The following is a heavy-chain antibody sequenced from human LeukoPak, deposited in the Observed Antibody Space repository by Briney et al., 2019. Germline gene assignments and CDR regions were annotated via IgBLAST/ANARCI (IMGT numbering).Heavy chain of an antibody. V-gene: IGHV1-2*06. CDR3: ARGEQQLVDFDY. CDR2: IKPNSGGT. J-gene: IGHJ4*02. Sequence: ASVKVSCKASGYTFTGYYMHWVRQAPGQGLEWVGRIKPNSGGTNYAQKFQGRVTMTRDTSISTAYMELSRLRSDDTAVYYCARGEQQLVDFDYWGQGTLVTVSS. CDR1: GYTFTGYY. D-gene: IGHD6-13*01.